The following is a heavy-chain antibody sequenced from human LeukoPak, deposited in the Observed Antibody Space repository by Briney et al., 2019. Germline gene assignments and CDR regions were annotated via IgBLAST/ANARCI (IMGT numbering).Heavy chain of an antibody. CDR3: ARDSDYGDGFDY. V-gene: IGHV3-33*01. Sequence: PGRSLRLSCAASGFTFSSYGMHWVRQAPGKGLEWVAVIWHDGSNTYYAVSVQGRFLLSRDNSLNTLYLQMNGLRAEDTAVYYCARDSDYGDGFDYWGQGTLVTVSS. CDR1: GFTFSSYG. CDR2: IWHDGSNT. J-gene: IGHJ4*02. D-gene: IGHD4-17*01.